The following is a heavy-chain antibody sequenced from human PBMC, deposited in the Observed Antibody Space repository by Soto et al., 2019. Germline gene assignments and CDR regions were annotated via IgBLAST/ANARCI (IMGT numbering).Heavy chain of an antibody. CDR3: AKDSVAVAGTDLDY. J-gene: IGHJ4*02. D-gene: IGHD6-19*01. V-gene: IGHV3-23*01. CDR2: ISGSGGST. Sequence: PGGSLRLSCAASGFTFSSYAMSWVRQAPGKGLEWVSAISGSGGSTYYADSVKGRFTISRDNSKNTLYLQMNSLGAEDTAVYYCAKDSVAVAGTDLDYWGQGTLVTVSS. CDR1: GFTFSSYA.